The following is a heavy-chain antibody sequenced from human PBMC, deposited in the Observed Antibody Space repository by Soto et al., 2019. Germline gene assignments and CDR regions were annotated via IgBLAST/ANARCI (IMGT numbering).Heavy chain of an antibody. CDR3: ARASSFRGDFDI. J-gene: IGHJ3*02. CDR1: GGSIRSSSW. V-gene: IGHV4-4*02. Sequence: QVQLQESGPGLVKASGTLSLTCVVSGGSIRSSSWWTWLRQSPGKGLEWIGEIYHAGSPNYNPSFQSRLTISADNSKNSFSLKMTSVTAADTAKYYCARASSFRGDFDIWGQGTAVTVSS. CDR2: IYHAGSP. D-gene: IGHD2-21*01.